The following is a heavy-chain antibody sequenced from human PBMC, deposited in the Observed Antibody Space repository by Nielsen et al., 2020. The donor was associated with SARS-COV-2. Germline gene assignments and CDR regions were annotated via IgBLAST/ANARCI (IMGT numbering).Heavy chain of an antibody. J-gene: IGHJ4*02. CDR3: ARESSGSYYDY. D-gene: IGHD3-10*01. CDR1: GFTFRNYG. Sequence: GESLKISCVASGFTFRNYGMHWVRQAPGKGLEWVALIYYDGSNKNYADSVKGRFTISRDNSKNTLYLQMNSLRAEDTAVYYCARESSGSYYDYWGQGTLVTVSS. V-gene: IGHV3-33*01. CDR2: IYYDGSNK.